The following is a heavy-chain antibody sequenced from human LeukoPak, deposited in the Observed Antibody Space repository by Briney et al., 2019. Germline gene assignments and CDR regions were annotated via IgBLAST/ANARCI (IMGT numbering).Heavy chain of an antibody. CDR2: IYFSGST. V-gene: IGHV4-39*01. J-gene: IGHJ4*02. CDR3: ASRPTTWAFFAS. Sequence: SETLSLPCTAPGGSLSSTSYYWGWIRQPPGKGLELIGSIYFSGSTAYTPSLKSRVNISVDTSKNQFSLKLSSVSAADTAVYFCASRPTTWAFFASWGQGTLVTVSP. D-gene: IGHD4-17*01. CDR1: GGSLSSTSYY.